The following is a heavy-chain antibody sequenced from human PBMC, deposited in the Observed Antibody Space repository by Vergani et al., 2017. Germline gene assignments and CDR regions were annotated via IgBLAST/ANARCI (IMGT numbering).Heavy chain of an antibody. V-gene: IGHV3-30*03. D-gene: IGHD2-15*01. CDR2: ISYDGTQK. J-gene: IGHJ1*01. CDR1: GFTYSYDG. CDR3: ATKSCGTPGCQIGYFRE. Sequence: QVHLVESGGGVVQPGRSLRLFCVVSGFTYSYDGMHWVRQAPGKGLEWVAVISYDGTQKYYADSVKGRFTISRDNSKSTLYLQMNSLRTEDTAVYYCATKSCGTPGCQIGYFREWGQGTLVTVSS.